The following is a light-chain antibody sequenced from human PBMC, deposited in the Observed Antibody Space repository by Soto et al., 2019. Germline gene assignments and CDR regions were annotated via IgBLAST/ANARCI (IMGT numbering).Light chain of an antibody. J-gene: IGKJ4*01. CDR3: QQFSSYPLT. CDR2: GAS. Sequence: EIVLTQSPGTPSLSPGGRATLSCRASQSVSSSYLAWYQQKPGQAPRLLIYGASSRATGIPDRFSGGGSGTDFTLTISRLEPEDFAVYYCQQFSSYPLTFGGGTKVDIK. CDR1: QSVSSSY. V-gene: IGKV3-20*01.